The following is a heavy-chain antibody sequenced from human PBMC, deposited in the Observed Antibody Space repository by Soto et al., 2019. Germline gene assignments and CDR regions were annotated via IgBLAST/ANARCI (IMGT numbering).Heavy chain of an antibody. D-gene: IGHD2-2*01. CDR3: ATDKSSSPFDF. Sequence: GGSMRLACAASEFSSSNYGMHWVRKDPGKGLEWVAVIWHDGSIQQYADSVKGRFTISRDNSKNTLSLQMNSLRAEDTAMYYCATDKSSSPFDFWGPGTLVTVSS. J-gene: IGHJ4*02. CDR2: IWHDGSIQ. CDR1: EFSSSNYG. V-gene: IGHV3-33*01.